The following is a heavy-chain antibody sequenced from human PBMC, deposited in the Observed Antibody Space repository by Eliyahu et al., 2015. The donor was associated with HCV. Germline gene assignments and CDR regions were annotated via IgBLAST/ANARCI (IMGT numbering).Heavy chain of an antibody. CDR3: ARAGDSGRQQWLGNWFDT. V-gene: IGHV6-1*01. CDR2: TYYRTKWYH. D-gene: IGHD6-19*01. Sequence: QVQLQQSGPGLVKPSQTLXLTCAISGDSXSSXXTXWNWIRXSPSRGLEWLGRTYYRTKWYHDSGVSVKGRVIINPDTSKNQFSLQLTSVTPEDTAVYYCARAGDSGRQQWLGNWFDTWGQGTLVTVSS. J-gene: IGHJ5*02. CDR1: GDSXSSXXTX.